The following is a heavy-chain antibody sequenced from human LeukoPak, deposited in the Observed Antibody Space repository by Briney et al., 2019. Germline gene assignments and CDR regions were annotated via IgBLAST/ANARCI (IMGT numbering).Heavy chain of an antibody. CDR1: GFTFSSCS. CDR2: ISSSSSYI. J-gene: IGHJ5*02. Sequence: PGGYLRLSCAASGFTFSSCSMNWVRQAPGKGLEWVSSISSSSSYIYYADSVKGRFTISRDNAKNSLYLQMNSLRAEDTAVYYCARGQTYCSSSSCSPNWFDPWGQGTLVTVSS. D-gene: IGHD2-2*01. CDR3: ARGQTYCSSSSCSPNWFDP. V-gene: IGHV3-21*01.